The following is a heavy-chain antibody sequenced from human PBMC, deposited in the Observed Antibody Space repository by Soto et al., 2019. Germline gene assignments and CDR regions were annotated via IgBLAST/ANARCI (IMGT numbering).Heavy chain of an antibody. D-gene: IGHD3-16*01. CDR3: AKDRLAGGFDY. CDR2: LRYTGGNK. V-gene: IGHV3-30*02. Sequence: GGSLRLSCAASGFRFSGFGMHWVRQAPGKGLEWVAILRYTGGNKYYADSVKGRFTISRDNSRNTVYLQMNSLRADDTAVYYCAKDRLAGGFDYWGQGTLVTVSS. J-gene: IGHJ4*02. CDR1: GFRFSGFG.